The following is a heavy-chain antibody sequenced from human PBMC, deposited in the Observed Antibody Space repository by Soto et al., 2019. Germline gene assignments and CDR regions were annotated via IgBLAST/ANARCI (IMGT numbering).Heavy chain of an antibody. J-gene: IGHJ5*02. CDR2: IYSGGST. Sequence: GGSLRLSCAASGFTVSSNYMSWVRQAPGKGLEWVSVIYSGGSTYYADSVKGRFTISRDNSKNTLYLQMNSLRAEDTAVYYCARARRLYNWLDPWGQGTLVTVSS. CDR3: ARARRLYNWLDP. V-gene: IGHV3-53*01. CDR1: GFTVSSNY.